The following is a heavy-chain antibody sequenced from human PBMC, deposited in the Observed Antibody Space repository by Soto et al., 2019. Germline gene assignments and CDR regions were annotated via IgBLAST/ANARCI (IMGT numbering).Heavy chain of an antibody. Sequence: GGSLRLSCAASGFTVSSNYMSWVRQAPGKGLEWVSVIYSGGSTYYADSVKGRFTISRHNSKNTLYLQMNSLRAEDTAVYYCARLRGTPIDYSNYRVKVGGSFDIWGQGTMVTVSS. V-gene: IGHV3-53*04. CDR3: ARLRGTPIDYSNYRVKVGGSFDI. J-gene: IGHJ3*02. D-gene: IGHD4-4*01. CDR2: IYSGGST. CDR1: GFTVSSNY.